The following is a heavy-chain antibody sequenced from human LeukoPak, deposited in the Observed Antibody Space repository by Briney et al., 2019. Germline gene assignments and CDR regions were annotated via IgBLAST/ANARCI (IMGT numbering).Heavy chain of an antibody. CDR3: ARCTSTSCYNFDY. V-gene: IGHV4-59*08. CDR2: GHHSGST. Sequence: SETLSLTCTVSGDSINNYYWNWIRQPPGKRLEWIGFGHHSGSTYFNPSLQSRVTISVDTSKNQFSLKLSSVTAADTAVYYCARCTSTSCYNFDYWGQGTLVTVSS. CDR1: GDSINNYY. D-gene: IGHD2-2*02. J-gene: IGHJ4*02.